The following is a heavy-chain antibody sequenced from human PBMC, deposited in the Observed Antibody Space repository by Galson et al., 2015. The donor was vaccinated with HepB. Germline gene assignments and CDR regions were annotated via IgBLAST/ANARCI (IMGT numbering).Heavy chain of an antibody. Sequence: SLRLSCAASGFTFNSYAMTWVRQAPGKGLEWVAAIGGGGSTSYAESVKGRFTISTDNSKNMVFLQLYSLRAEETAVYYCAKGDVWGAGALNYCMDVWGQGTTVTVSS. D-gene: IGHD3-16*01. V-gene: IGHV3-23*01. CDR3: AKGDVWGAGALNYCMDV. CDR1: GFTFNSYA. CDR2: IGGGGST. J-gene: IGHJ6*02.